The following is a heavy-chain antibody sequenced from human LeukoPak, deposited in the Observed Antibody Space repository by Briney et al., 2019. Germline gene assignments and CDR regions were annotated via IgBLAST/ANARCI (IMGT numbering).Heavy chain of an antibody. CDR1: GGSISSSNW. Sequence: PSETLSLTCAVSGGSISSSNWWSWVRQPPGKGLEWIGEIYHSGSTNYNPSLKSRVTISVDTSKNQFSLKLSSVTAADTAVYYCASGAHYYDSSGYYSGAFDIWGQGTMVTVSS. CDR3: ASGAHYYDSSGYYSGAFDI. D-gene: IGHD3-22*01. CDR2: IYHSGST. J-gene: IGHJ3*02. V-gene: IGHV4-4*02.